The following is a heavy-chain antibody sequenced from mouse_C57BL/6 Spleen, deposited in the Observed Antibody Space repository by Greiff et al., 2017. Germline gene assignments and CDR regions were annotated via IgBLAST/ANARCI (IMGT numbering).Heavy chain of an antibody. J-gene: IGHJ2*01. V-gene: IGHV1-76*01. CDR3: AREEFTTVVGFDY. CDR1: GYTFTDYY. Sequence: VQLQESGAELVRPGASVKLSCKASGYTFTDYYINWVKQRPGQGLEWIARIYPGSGNTYYNEKFKGKATLTAEKSSSTAYMQLSSLTSEDSAVYFCAREEFTTVVGFDYWGQGTTLTVSS. D-gene: IGHD1-1*01. CDR2: IYPGSGNT.